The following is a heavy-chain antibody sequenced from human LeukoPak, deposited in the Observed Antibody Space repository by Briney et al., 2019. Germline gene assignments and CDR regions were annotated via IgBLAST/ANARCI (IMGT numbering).Heavy chain of an antibody. CDR1: GGSVSNYC. Sequence: SETLSLTCTVSGGSVSNYCWSWIRQPPGKGLEWIGYIYYSGSTNYNPSLKSRVTISVDTSKNQFSLKLSSVTAADTAVYYCATSWFGEFSWFDPWGQGTLVTVPS. CDR2: IYYSGST. V-gene: IGHV4-59*02. CDR3: ATSWFGEFSWFDP. D-gene: IGHD3-10*01. J-gene: IGHJ5*02.